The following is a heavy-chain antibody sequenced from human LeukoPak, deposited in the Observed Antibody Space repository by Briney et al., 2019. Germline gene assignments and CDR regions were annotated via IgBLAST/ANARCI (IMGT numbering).Heavy chain of an antibody. Sequence: GGSLRLSCAASGFTFSTLWMSWVRQAPGKGLEWVANIKEDGSEINYVDSVKGRFTISRDNAKNSLYLQMNSLRADDTAVYYCARDRGYSTFDYWGQGTLVTVSS. CDR1: GFTFSTLW. CDR2: IKEDGSEI. J-gene: IGHJ4*02. CDR3: ARDRGYSTFDY. V-gene: IGHV3-7*01. D-gene: IGHD4-23*01.